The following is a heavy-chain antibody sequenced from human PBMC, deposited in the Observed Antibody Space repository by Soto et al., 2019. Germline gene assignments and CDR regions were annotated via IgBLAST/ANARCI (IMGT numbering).Heavy chain of an antibody. J-gene: IGHJ6*02. CDR2: MNPNSGNT. CDR1: GYTFTSYD. V-gene: IGHV1-8*01. Sequence: ASVKVSFKASGYTFTSYDINWVRQATGQGLEWMGWMNPNSGNTGYAQKFQGRVTMTRNTSISTAYMELSSLRSEDTAVYYCAMGGLYLQLPYGMDVWGQGTTVTVSS. D-gene: IGHD2-8*01. CDR3: AMGGLYLQLPYGMDV.